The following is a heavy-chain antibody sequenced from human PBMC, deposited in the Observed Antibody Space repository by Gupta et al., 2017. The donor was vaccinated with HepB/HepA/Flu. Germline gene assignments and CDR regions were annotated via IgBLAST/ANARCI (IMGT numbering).Heavy chain of an antibody. J-gene: IGHJ6*03. Sequence: EVQLVESGGGLVQPGGSLKLSCAASGFPFSGSAMHWVRQASGKGLEWVGRIRSKANSYATAYAASVKGRFTISRDDSKNTAYLQMNSLKTEDTAVYYCTRLADCGGDCQLDYYYYYYMDVWEQGTTVTVS. V-gene: IGHV3-73*02. CDR2: IRSKANSYAT. D-gene: IGHD2-21*01. CDR1: GFPFSGSA. CDR3: TRLADCGGDCQLDYYYYYYMDV.